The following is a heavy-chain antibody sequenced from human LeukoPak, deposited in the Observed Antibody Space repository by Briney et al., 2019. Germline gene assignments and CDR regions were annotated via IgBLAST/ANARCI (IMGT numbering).Heavy chain of an antibody. CDR1: GFTFSSYA. CDR3: AKGGGSSSWYKAGWFDP. D-gene: IGHD6-13*01. V-gene: IGHV3-23*01. Sequence: GGSLRLSCAASGFTFSSYAMSWVRQAPGKGLEWVSAISGSGGSTYYADSVKGRFTISRDNSKNTLYLQMSSLRAEDTAVYYCAKGGGSSSWYKAGWFDPWGQGTLVTVSS. CDR2: ISGSGGST. J-gene: IGHJ5*02.